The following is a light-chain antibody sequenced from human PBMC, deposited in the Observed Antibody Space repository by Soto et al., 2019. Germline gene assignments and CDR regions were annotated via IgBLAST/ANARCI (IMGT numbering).Light chain of an antibody. CDR2: AAS. J-gene: IGKJ3*01. CDR1: QGLSNF. V-gene: IGKV1-27*01. Sequence: DIQMTQSPSSLSASVGDRVTITCRASQGLSNFLAWFQQKPGKVPKLLIYAASTLQSGVPSRFSGSGSGTDFTLTISSLQAEDVATYYCQKYNSALFTFGPGTKVDIK. CDR3: QKYNSALFT.